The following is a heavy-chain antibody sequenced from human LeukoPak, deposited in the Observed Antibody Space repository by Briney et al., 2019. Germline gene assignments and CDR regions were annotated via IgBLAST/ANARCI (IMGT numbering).Heavy chain of an antibody. CDR2: VNPKSGAS. D-gene: IGHD3-22*01. Sequence: ASVKVSCKTSGFTFTDYFIQWVRQAPGQRLEWMGWVNPKSGASHYAQKFQGRVTMTWDPSITTAYMELSRLRSDDTAIYYCVRDREVVRSTSDFDHWGQGSLVTVSS. CDR3: VRDREVVRSTSDFDH. V-gene: IGHV1-2*02. J-gene: IGHJ4*02. CDR1: GFTFTDYF.